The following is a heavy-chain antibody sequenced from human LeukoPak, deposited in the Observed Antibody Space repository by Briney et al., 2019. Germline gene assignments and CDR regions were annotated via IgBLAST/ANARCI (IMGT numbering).Heavy chain of an antibody. CDR1: GFTFSSYS. D-gene: IGHD7-27*01. J-gene: IGHJ4*02. CDR3: ARDLGVVSHYYFDH. Sequence: HPGGFLRLSCAASGFTFSSYSMNWVRQAPGKGLEWVSYISSSSSTIYYAGSVKGRFTVSRDNAKNSLYLQMNSLRAEDTAVYYCARDLGVVSHYYFDHWGQGTLVTVPS. V-gene: IGHV3-48*01. CDR2: ISSSSSTI.